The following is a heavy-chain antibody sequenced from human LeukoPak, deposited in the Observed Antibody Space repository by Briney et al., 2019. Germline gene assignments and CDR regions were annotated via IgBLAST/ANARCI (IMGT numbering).Heavy chain of an antibody. CDR1: GASFNSYY. V-gene: IGHV4-59*01. CDR3: ESRRAGITWYGVFDY. Sequence: SETLSLTCAVSGASFNSYYWSWIRQAPGKGLEWIGYIFNGGSTNYNPSLKSRVTMSLDTSRNQFSLKLTSVTAADTAVYYCESRRAGITWYGVFDYWRQGMMVTVAS. D-gene: IGHD6-13*01. CDR2: IFNGGST. J-gene: IGHJ4*02.